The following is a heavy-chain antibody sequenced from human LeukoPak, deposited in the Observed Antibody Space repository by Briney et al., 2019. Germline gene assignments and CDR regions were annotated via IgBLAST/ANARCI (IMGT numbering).Heavy chain of an antibody. CDR1: GFTFSSYA. CDR3: AKDAYRIVVVPAAYDY. Sequence: TGGSLRLSCAASGFTFSSYAMSWVRQAPGKGLEWVSAISGSGGSTYYADSVKGRFTISRDNSKNTLYLQMNSLRAEDTAVYYCAKDAYRIVVVPAAYDYWGQGTLVTVSS. CDR2: ISGSGGST. J-gene: IGHJ4*02. D-gene: IGHD2-2*01. V-gene: IGHV3-23*01.